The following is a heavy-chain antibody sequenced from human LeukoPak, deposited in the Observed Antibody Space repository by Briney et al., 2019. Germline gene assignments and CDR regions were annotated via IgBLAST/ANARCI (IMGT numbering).Heavy chain of an antibody. Sequence: GGSLRLSCAASGFTFNSYSMNWVRHAPGKRLEGVSSISSSSSYIYYADSVKGRFTISRDNAKNSLYLQMNSLRAEDTAVYYCARAMITFGGVIVQSFDYWGQGTLVTVSS. J-gene: IGHJ4*02. CDR3: ARAMITFGGVIVQSFDY. CDR1: GFTFNSYS. CDR2: ISSSSSYI. D-gene: IGHD3-16*02. V-gene: IGHV3-21*01.